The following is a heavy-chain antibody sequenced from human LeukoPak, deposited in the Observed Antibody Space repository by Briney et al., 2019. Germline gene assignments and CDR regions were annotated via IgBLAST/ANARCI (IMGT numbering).Heavy chain of an antibody. CDR1: VGSISSGNW. Sequence: ETLSLTCAVSVGSISSGNWWSWVRQSPGKGLEWIGEIYHNGTRNYNPSLKSRVTISTDTFKNHFSLKLTSVTAAATAVYYCATAPILRGEGGEHYKYGMDVWGQGTTVIVSS. V-gene: IGHV4/OR15-8*02. D-gene: IGHD2-2*02. CDR3: ATAPILRGEGGEHYKYGMDV. J-gene: IGHJ6*02. CDR2: IYHNGTR.